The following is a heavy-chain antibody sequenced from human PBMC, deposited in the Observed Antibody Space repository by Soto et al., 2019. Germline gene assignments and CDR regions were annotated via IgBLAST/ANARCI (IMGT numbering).Heavy chain of an antibody. V-gene: IGHV1-69*01. D-gene: IGHD4-17*01. CDR2: IIPIIGSP. J-gene: IGHJ6*02. CDR1: GGTFSSYA. Sequence: QVQLVQSGAEVKKPGSSVKVSCKASGGTFSSYAISWVRQAPGQGLEWMGGIIPIIGSPNYAQKFQGRVTITADESTSTAYMELSSLRSEDTALYYCARANIGHTVATVFSRYYYYKMDVWGQGTTVTVSS. CDR3: ARANIGHTVATVFSRYYYYKMDV.